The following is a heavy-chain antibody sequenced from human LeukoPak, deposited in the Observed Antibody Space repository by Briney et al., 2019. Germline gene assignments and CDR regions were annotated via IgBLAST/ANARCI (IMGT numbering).Heavy chain of an antibody. V-gene: IGHV4-4*07. CDR1: GDSISPYS. D-gene: IGHD1-7*01. J-gene: IGHJ5*02. CDR3: ARVHWNYDGLAWFDP. Sequence: SETLSLTCSVSGDSISPYSWTWIRQPAGKGLEWIGRIFTSGAAFYNPSLKSRVTMSIATSKAQFSLRLSSVTAADTAVYYCARVHWNYDGLAWFDPWRQGTLVIVST. CDR2: IFTSGAA.